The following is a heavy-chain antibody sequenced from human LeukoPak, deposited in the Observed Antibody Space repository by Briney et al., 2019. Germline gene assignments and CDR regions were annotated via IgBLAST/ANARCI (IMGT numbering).Heavy chain of an antibody. J-gene: IGHJ4*02. CDR1: GFTFSNYA. Sequence: GGSLRLPCVASGFTFSNYAMSWVRQTPGKGLEWVSAISASGGSTFYADSVKGRFTISRDNSKNTLYLQMNSLRAEDSAVYYCATVIMGSGWYFDFWGQGTLVTVSS. D-gene: IGHD6-19*01. CDR2: ISASGGST. V-gene: IGHV3-23*01. CDR3: ATVIMGSGWYFDF.